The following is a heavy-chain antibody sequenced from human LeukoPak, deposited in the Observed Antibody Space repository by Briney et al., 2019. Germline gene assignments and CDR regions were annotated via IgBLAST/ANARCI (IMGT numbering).Heavy chain of an antibody. J-gene: IGHJ4*02. V-gene: IGHV4-59*01. D-gene: IGHD2-15*01. Sequence: SETLSLTCTVSGGSISSYYWSWIRQPPGKGLEWIGYIYYSGSTNYNPSLKSRVTISVDTSKNQFSLKLSSVTAADTAVYYCARVKLDCSGGSCYLKFDYWGQGTLVTVSS. CDR3: ARVKLDCSGGSCYLKFDY. CDR2: IYYSGST. CDR1: GGSISSYY.